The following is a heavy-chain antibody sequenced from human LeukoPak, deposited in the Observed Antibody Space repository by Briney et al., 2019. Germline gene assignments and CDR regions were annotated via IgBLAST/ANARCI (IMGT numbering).Heavy chain of an antibody. J-gene: IGHJ4*02. CDR3: AKGGPTVPTLPFDY. CDR2: ISWNSGSI. CDR1: GFTFDDYA. V-gene: IGHV3-9*03. D-gene: IGHD4/OR15-4a*01. Sequence: GGSLRLSCAASGFTFDDYAMHWVRQAPGKGLEWVSGISWNSGSIGYADSVKGRFTISRDNAKNSLYLQMNSLRAEDMALYYRAKGGPTVPTLPFDYWGQGTLVTVSS.